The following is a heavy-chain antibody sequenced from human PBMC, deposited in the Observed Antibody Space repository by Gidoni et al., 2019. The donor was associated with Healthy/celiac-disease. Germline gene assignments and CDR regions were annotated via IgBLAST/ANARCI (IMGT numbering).Heavy chain of an antibody. J-gene: IGHJ4*02. CDR2: ISSSSSYI. CDR3: AREDDYGETRGY. V-gene: IGHV3-21*01. CDR1: GFTFSSYS. D-gene: IGHD4-17*01. Sequence: EVQLVESGGGLVKPGGSLSRSCAPSGFTFSSYSMNWVRQAPGKGVEGVSSISSSSSYIYYADSVKGRFTISRDNAKNSLYLQMNSLRAEDTAVYYCAREDDYGETRGYWGQGTLVTVSS.